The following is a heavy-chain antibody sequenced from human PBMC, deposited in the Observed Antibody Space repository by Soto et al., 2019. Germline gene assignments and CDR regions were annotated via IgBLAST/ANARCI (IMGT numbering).Heavy chain of an antibody. CDR3: AKDLRGWDDAFDI. CDR1: GFTFSSYA. V-gene: IGHV3-23*01. Sequence: PGGSLRLSCAASGFTFSSYAMSWVRQAPGKGLEWVSAISGSGGSTYYADSVKGRFTVSRDNSKNTLYLQMNSLRAEDTAVYYCAKDLRGWDDAFDIWGQGTMVTVSS. D-gene: IGHD3-10*01. CDR2: ISGSGGST. J-gene: IGHJ3*02.